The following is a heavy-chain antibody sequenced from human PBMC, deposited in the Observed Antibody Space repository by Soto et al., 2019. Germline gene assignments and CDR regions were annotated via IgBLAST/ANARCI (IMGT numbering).Heavy chain of an antibody. CDR2: FDPDEAET. CDR1: GYTLNEVA. V-gene: IGHV1-24*01. D-gene: IGHD4-17*01. J-gene: IGHJ5*02. Sequence: QVQLVQSGAEVKKPGASVKVFCKVSGYTLNEVAMHWVRQAPGKGLEWLGGFDPDEAETIYAQHFQGRVTMTEDTSTDTVYMELSSLRSEDTALYFCPTYHGDYNFDHWGQGTLVTVSS. CDR3: PTYHGDYNFDH.